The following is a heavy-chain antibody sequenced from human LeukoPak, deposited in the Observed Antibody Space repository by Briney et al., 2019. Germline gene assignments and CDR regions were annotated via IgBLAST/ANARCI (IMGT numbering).Heavy chain of an antibody. D-gene: IGHD1/OR15-1a*01. CDR2: INPSGGST. CDR3: ARGPPRGELEQDVDY. Sequence: GASVKVSCKASGYTFTSYYMHWVRQTPGQGLEWMGIINPSGGSTSYAQKFQGRVTMTRDMSTSTVYMELSSLRSEDTAVYYCARGPPRGELEQDVDYWGQGTLVTVSS. CDR1: GYTFTSYY. J-gene: IGHJ4*02. V-gene: IGHV1-46*01.